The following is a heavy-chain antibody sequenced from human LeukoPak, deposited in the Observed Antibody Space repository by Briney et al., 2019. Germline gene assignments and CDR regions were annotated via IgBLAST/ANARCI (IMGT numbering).Heavy chain of an antibody. CDR3: AKDLGRYRNNYFDY. CDR2: ISGSGGGT. Sequence: GGSLRLSCAASGFTFSSSAMSWVRQAPGKGLEWVSTISGSGGGTYYADSVKGRFTISRDDSKNTLYLQMNSLRAEDTAVYYCAKDLGRYRNNYFDYWGQGSPVTVSS. J-gene: IGHJ4*02. CDR1: GFTFSSSA. V-gene: IGHV3-23*01. D-gene: IGHD1-26*01.